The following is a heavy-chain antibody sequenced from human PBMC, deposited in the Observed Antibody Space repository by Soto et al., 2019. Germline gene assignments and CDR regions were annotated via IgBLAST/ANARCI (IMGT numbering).Heavy chain of an antibody. CDR2: IKGDGSEK. V-gene: IGHV3-7*01. CDR3: AAGSPPDF. Sequence: EVQLVESGGGLVQPGGYLTLSCAASGFTFSISWMNWVRQAPGKGLEWVANIKGDGSEKYYVDSVKGRITISRDTAKNSLYLQMNSLRAEDTAVYYCAAGSPPDFWGQGPRVTASS. J-gene: IGHJ4*02. CDR1: GFTFSISW. D-gene: IGHD3-3*01.